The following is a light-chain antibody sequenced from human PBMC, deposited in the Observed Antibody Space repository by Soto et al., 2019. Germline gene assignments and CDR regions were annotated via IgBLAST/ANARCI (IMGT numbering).Light chain of an antibody. V-gene: IGKV3-20*01. J-gene: IGKJ1*01. CDR2: DTS. CDR1: QTLSSSF. CDR3: QQYGYLGT. Sequence: EIVLTQSPGALSLSPGGRATLSCRTSQTLSSSFLAWYQQTPGQAPRLLIYDTSTRAIDIPDRFSGSGSGTDFTLTISRLEPEDFAVYYCQQYGYLGTFGQGTKVDIK.